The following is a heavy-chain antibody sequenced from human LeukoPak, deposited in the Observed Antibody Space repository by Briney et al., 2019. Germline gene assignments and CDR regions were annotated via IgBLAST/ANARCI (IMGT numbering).Heavy chain of an antibody. V-gene: IGHV3-15*01. CDR1: GFTFSNAW. D-gene: IGHD4-17*01. Sequence: KPGGSLRLSCAASGFTFSNAWMSWVRQAPGKGLERVGRIKSKTDGGTTDYAAPVKGRFTISRDDSKNTLYLQMNSLKTEDTAVYYCTTDDYGDLVFDYWGQGTLVTVSS. J-gene: IGHJ4*02. CDR2: IKSKTDGGTT. CDR3: TTDDYGDLVFDY.